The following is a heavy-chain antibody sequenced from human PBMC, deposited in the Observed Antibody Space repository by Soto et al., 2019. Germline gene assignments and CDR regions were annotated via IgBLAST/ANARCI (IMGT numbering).Heavy chain of an antibody. J-gene: IGHJ4*02. CDR2: IHYSGST. CDR3: ASQLYYDSSGYYVVY. CDR1: GGSISSNIYY. D-gene: IGHD3-22*01. Sequence: QLQLQESGPGLVKPSETLSLTCTVSGGSISSNIYYWGLIRQPPGKGLEWIGNIHYSGSTYYDSSLKSRVTISVDTSKNQFSLKLSSVTAADTAMYYCASQLYYDSSGYYVVYWGQATLVTVSS. V-gene: IGHV4-39*01.